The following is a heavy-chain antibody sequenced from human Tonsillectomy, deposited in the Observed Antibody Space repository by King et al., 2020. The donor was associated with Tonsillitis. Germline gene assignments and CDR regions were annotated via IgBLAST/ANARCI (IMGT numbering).Heavy chain of an antibody. D-gene: IGHD3-22*01. V-gene: IGHV5-51*01. CDR2: IHPTDSDT. CDR1: GYSFTSYW. Sequence: GQLVQSGAEVKKPGASLKISCKGSGYSFTSYWIGWVRQLPGKGLEWMGVIHPTDSDTRYSPSFQGQVTISADKSISTAYLQWSSLKASDTAMYYCARLDRDKYDSSGYKTSYFYGMDVWGQGTTVTVSS. CDR3: ARLDRDKYDSSGYKTSYFYGMDV. J-gene: IGHJ6*02.